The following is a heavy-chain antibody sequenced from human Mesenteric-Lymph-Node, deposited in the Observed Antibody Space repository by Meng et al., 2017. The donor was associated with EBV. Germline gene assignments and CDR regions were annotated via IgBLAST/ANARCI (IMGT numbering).Heavy chain of an antibody. CDR3: ARGLWQWLAYFDY. CDR1: GGSFSGYY. Sequence: LKQWGARLLKPSEXXXXTCAVYGGSFSGYYWSWIRQPPGKGLEWIGEINHSGSTNYNPSLKSRVTISVDTSKNQFSLKLSSVTAADTAVYYCARGLWQWLAYFDYWGQGTLVTVYS. CDR2: INHSGST. D-gene: IGHD6-19*01. J-gene: IGHJ4*02. V-gene: IGHV4-34*01.